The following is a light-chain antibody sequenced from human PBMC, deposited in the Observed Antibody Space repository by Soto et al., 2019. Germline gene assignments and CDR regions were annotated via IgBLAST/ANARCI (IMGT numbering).Light chain of an antibody. CDR2: GAS. V-gene: IGKV3-20*01. J-gene: IGKJ4*01. CDR3: QQYGSSAPLV. CDR1: QSVSSSY. Sequence: EIVLTQSPGTLSLSPGERATLSCRARQSVSSSYLAWYQQKPGQAPRLLIYGASRRATGIPDRFSGSGSGTDFALTISRLEPEDFAVYYCQQYGSSAPLVFGGGTKVEIK.